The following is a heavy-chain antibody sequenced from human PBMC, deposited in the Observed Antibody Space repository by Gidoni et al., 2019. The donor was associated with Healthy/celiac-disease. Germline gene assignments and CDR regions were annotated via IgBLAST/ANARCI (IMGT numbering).Heavy chain of an antibody. CDR1: GFPFSSDS. CDR3: ARGEGYCSSTSCSDYGMDV. CDR2: ISSSSSTI. D-gene: IGHD2-2*01. V-gene: IGHV3-48*01. Sequence: EVQLVESGGGLVQPGGSLRLSCAASGFPFSSDSMNWVRQAPGKGLEWVSYISSSSSTIYYADSVKGRFTISRDNAKISLYLQMNSLRAEDTAVYYCARGEGYCSSTSCSDYGMDVWGQGTTVTVSS. J-gene: IGHJ6*02.